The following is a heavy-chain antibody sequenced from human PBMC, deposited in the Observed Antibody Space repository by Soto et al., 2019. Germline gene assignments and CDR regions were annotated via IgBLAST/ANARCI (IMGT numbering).Heavy chain of an antibody. D-gene: IGHD1-20*01. CDR1: GGSISSSSSY. CDR3: ASYWYPDY. J-gene: IGHJ4*02. Sequence: QLQLQESGPGLVKPSETLSLTCAVSGGSISSSSSYWGWIRQPPGKGLEWIGSIYYSGSAHYNPSLKSRVTISVDKSKNQFALQLSSGTAADTAVYYCASYWYPDYWGQGTLVTVSS. CDR2: IYYSGSA. V-gene: IGHV4-39*01.